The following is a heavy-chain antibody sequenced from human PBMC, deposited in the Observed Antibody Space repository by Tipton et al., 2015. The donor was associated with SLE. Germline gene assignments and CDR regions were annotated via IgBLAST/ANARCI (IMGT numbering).Heavy chain of an antibody. CDR3: ARCSSGWYNIFYYYMDV. D-gene: IGHD6-19*01. CDR2: IYQSGST. CDR1: GYSISSDYF. J-gene: IGHJ6*03. V-gene: IGHV4-38-2*01. Sequence: GLVKPSETLSLTCGVSGYSISSDYFWGWIRQPPGKGLEWIGSIYQSGSTYYNPSLKSRVTISVDTSTNQFSLKLNSVTAADTAVYYCARCSSGWYNIFYYYMDVWGKGTTVTVSS.